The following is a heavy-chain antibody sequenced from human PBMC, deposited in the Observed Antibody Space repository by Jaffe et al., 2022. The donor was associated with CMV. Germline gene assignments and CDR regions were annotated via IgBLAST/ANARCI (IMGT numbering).Heavy chain of an antibody. V-gene: IGHV3-21*01. CDR1: GFTFSSYS. Sequence: EVQLVESGGGLVKPGGSLRLSCAASGFTFSSYSMNWVRQAPGKGLEWVSSISSSSSYIYYADSVKGRFTISRDNAKNSLYLQMNSLRAEDTAVYYCARDKYSSSWDGPPYYFDYWGQGTLVTVSS. D-gene: IGHD6-13*01. CDR2: ISSSSSYI. CDR3: ARDKYSSSWDGPPYYFDY. J-gene: IGHJ4*02.